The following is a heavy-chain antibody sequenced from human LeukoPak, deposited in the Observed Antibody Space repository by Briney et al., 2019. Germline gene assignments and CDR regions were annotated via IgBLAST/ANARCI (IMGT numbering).Heavy chain of an antibody. CDR1: GYSFTTHW. CDR3: ARHPICTSTDCYKGGSFDY. V-gene: IGHV5-51*01. D-gene: IGHD2-2*02. CDR2: IYPGDSET. Sequence: GESLKISCKGSGYSFTTHWIGWVRQMPGKGLEWMGIIYPGDSETRYSPSFQGQVIISADRSISTAYLQWSSLKASDTAMYYCARHPICTSTDCYKGGSFDYWGQGTLVTVSS. J-gene: IGHJ4*02.